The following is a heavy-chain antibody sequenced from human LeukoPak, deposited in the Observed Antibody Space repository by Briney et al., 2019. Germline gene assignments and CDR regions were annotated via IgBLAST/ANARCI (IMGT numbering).Heavy chain of an antibody. CDR3: ARDLWDYSNYVGFYY. CDR2: ISVYNDDT. J-gene: IGHJ4*02. V-gene: IGHV1-18*01. CDR1: GYTFTSYG. Sequence: ASVKVSCKASGYTFTSYGISWVRQAPGQGLEWMGWISVYNDDTNYAQKFQGRVTMTTDTSTSTAYMELRSLRSDDTAVYYCARDLWDYSNYVGFYYWGQGTLVTVSS. D-gene: IGHD4-11*01.